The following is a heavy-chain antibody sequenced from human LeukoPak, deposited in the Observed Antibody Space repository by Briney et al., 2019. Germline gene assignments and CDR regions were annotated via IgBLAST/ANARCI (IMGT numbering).Heavy chain of an antibody. V-gene: IGHV4-59*01. J-gene: IGHJ4*02. D-gene: IGHD3-22*01. Sequence: PSETLSLTCTVSGGSISSYYWSWIRQPPGKGLEWIGYIYYSGSTNYNPSLKSRVTISVDTSKNQFSLKLSSVTAADTAVYYCAREIGVVPHLDYWGQGTLVIVSS. CDR1: GGSISSYY. CDR2: IYYSGST. CDR3: AREIGVVPHLDY.